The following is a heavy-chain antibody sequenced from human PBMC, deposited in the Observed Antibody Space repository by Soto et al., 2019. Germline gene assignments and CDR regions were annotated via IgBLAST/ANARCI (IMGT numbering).Heavy chain of an antibody. Sequence: QVQLQESCPELVKPSETLSLTCTVSGGSISSYYWSWIRQPPGKGLEWIGYIYYSGSTNYNPSLKSRVTISVDTSKNQFSLKLSSVTDADTAVHYCARRYGYSFDYWGQGTLVTVSS. J-gene: IGHJ4*02. CDR1: GGSISSYY. CDR2: IYYSGST. V-gene: IGHV4-59*08. D-gene: IGHD1-1*01. CDR3: ARRYGYSFDY.